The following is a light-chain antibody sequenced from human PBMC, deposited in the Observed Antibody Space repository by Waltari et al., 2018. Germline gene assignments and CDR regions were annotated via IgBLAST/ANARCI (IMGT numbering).Light chain of an antibody. CDR3: QNHERLPAM. CDR1: QSISRY. J-gene: IGKJ1*01. CDR2: AAS. V-gene: IGKV3-20*01. Sequence: EIVLTQSPCTLPLSPGERATLSCRASQSISRYLAWYQQKTGQAPRLLIYAASSRATGIPDRFSGSGSGTDFSLTISRLEPEDFAVYYCQNHERLPAMFGQGTKVEIK.